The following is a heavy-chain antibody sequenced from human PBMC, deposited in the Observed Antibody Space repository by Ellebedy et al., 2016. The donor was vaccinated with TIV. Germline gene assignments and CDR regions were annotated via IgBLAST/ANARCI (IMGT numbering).Heavy chain of an antibody. D-gene: IGHD3-3*01. CDR1: GFTFSSYA. Sequence: GESLKISXAASGFTFSSYAMSWVRQAPGKGLEWVSAISGSGGSTYYADSVKGRFTISRDNSKNTLYLQMNSLRAEDTAVYYCAKDAYDFWSGYHYYYYGMDVWGQGTTVTVSS. V-gene: IGHV3-23*01. J-gene: IGHJ6*02. CDR3: AKDAYDFWSGYHYYYYGMDV. CDR2: ISGSGGST.